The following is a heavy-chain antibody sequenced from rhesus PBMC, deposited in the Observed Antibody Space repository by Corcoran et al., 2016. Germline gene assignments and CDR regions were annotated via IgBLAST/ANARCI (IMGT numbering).Heavy chain of an antibody. CDR3: TTVSPGSWPACDY. CDR1: GFTFSSSV. D-gene: IGHD6-25*01. Sequence: EVQLMESGGGLVQPGGSLRLSCAASGFTFSSSVVHWVSQAFGHVLEWVGRMRTKSNNFETGYAESVKGEFTISRDDSKNTAYLQMNSLKTEDTAVYYCTTVSPGSWPACDYWGQGVLVTVSS. CDR2: MRTKSNNFET. V-gene: IGHV3-118*01. J-gene: IGHJ4*01.